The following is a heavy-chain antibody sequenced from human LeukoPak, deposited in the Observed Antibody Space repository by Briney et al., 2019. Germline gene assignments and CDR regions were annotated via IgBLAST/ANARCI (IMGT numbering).Heavy chain of an antibody. Sequence: ASVKVSCKASGGTFSSYAISWVRQAPGQGLEWMGGIIPIFGTANYAQKFQGRVTITADESTSTAYMELSSLRSEDTAVYYCARDLLPAASYYYYGMDAWGQGTTVTVSS. CDR2: IIPIFGTA. CDR1: GGTFSSYA. D-gene: IGHD2-2*01. CDR3: ARDLLPAASYYYYGMDA. J-gene: IGHJ6*02. V-gene: IGHV1-69*13.